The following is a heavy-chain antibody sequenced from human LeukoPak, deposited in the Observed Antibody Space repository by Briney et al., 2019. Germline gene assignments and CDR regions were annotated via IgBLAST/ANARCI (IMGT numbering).Heavy chain of an antibody. J-gene: IGHJ5*02. V-gene: IGHV3-66*01. CDR3: ARGQQLVGWFDP. CDR1: GFTVSSNY. CDR2: IYSGGGT. D-gene: IGHD6-13*01. Sequence: GSLRLSCAASGFTVSSNYMSWVRQAPGEGLEWVSVIYSGGGTYYADSVKGRFTISRDSSKNTLYLQMNSLRAEDTAVYYCARGQQLVGWFDPWGQGTLVTVSS.